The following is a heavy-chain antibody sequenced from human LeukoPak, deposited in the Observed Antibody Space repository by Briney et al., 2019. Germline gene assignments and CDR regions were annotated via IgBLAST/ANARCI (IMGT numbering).Heavy chain of an antibody. D-gene: IGHD3-10*01. V-gene: IGHV3-23*01. Sequence: GGSLRLSCAASGFTFSSYAMSWVRQAPGKGLEWVSAISGSGGSTYYADSVKGRFTISRDNSKNTLYLQMSSLRAEDTAVYYWAKDAYYYGSGSTTYFDYWGQGTLVIVSS. J-gene: IGHJ4*02. CDR2: ISGSGGST. CDR3: AKDAYYYGSGSTTYFDY. CDR1: GFTFSSYA.